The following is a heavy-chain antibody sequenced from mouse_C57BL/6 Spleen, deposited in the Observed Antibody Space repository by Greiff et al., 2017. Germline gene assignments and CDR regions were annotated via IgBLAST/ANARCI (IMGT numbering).Heavy chain of an antibody. V-gene: IGHV1-69*01. Sequence: QVQLQQPGAELVMPGASVKLSCKASGYTFTSYWMHWVKQRPGQGLEWIGEIDPSDSYTNYNQKFKGKSTLTVDKSSSTAYMQLSSLTSEDSAVYYAAKCGDAMGYWGQGTPGTVSA. CDR1: GYTFTSYW. CDR2: IDPSDSYT. J-gene: IGHJ4*01. CDR3: AKCGDAMGY.